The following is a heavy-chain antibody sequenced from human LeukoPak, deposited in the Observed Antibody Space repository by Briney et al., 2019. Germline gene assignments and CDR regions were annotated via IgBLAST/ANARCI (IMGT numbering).Heavy chain of an antibody. J-gene: IGHJ5*02. D-gene: IGHD6-13*01. CDR2: IYYSGST. CDR1: GGSISSYY. Sequence: PWETLSLTCTVSGGSISSYYWSWIRQPPGKGLEWIGYIYYSGSTNYNPSLKSRVTISVDTSKNQFSLKLSSVTAADTAVYYCARVFGYSSSWHVEWFDPWGQGTLVTVSS. V-gene: IGHV4-59*01. CDR3: ARVFGYSSSWHVEWFDP.